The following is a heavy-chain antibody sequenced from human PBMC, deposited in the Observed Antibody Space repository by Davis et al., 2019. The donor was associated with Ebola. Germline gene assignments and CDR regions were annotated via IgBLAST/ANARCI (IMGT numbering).Heavy chain of an antibody. V-gene: IGHV3-30*18. Sequence: PGGSLRLSCAASGFSFSSYGMHWVRQAPGKGLEWVAVTSYDGSNKYYADSVKGRLTISRDNSKNTLYVQMNSLRAEDTAVYYCAKEGAPRLAPPWFDPWGQGTLVTVSS. CDR2: TSYDGSNK. J-gene: IGHJ5*02. CDR3: AKEGAPRLAPPWFDP. D-gene: IGHD6-19*01. CDR1: GFSFSSYG.